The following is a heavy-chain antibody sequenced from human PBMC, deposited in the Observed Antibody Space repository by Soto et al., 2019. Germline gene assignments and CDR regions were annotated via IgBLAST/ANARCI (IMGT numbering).Heavy chain of an antibody. CDR2: INADGGRT. V-gene: IGHV1-46*01. J-gene: IGHJ5*02. CDR1: GYAFTMFY. Sequence: ASVKVSCKTSGYAFTMFYMSWVRHAPGQRLEWMGTINADGGRTTYAQNFQGRLTMTSDTSTVTIYMELSSLKSDDTAVYYCARAMAAADQWEGRFWFVPLDRGALVAASS. CDR3: ARAMAAADQWEGRFWFVP. D-gene: IGHD6-25*01.